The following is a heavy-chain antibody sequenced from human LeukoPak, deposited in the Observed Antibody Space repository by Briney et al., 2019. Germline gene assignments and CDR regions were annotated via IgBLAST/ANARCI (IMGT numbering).Heavy chain of an antibody. D-gene: IGHD1-1*01. CDR3: AAGVQTVLPNNY. J-gene: IGHJ4*02. Sequence: GGSLRLSCAVSGFTLRSYAIHWVRQAPGKGLQWVAFISYDAAVKYYADSVKGRFTISRDTSDNTLYLRMNSLRADDTAVYYCAAGVQTVLPNNYWGQGTLVTVSS. CDR2: ISYDAAVK. V-gene: IGHV3-30*14. CDR1: GFTLRSYA.